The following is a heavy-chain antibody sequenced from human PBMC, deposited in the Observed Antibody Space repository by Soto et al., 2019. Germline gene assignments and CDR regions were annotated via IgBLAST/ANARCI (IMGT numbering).Heavy chain of an antibody. Sequence: SETLSLTCAVYGGSFSGYYWSWIRQPPGKGLEGIGAINHSGSTNYNPSLKSRVPISVDTSKNHFSLKLSSVTAADTAVYYCARARYYDFWSGHQSGASKPRVFDYWGQGTLVTVSS. CDR2: INHSGST. D-gene: IGHD3-3*01. J-gene: IGHJ4*02. V-gene: IGHV4-34*01. CDR3: ARARYYDFWSGHQSGASKPRVFDY. CDR1: GGSFSGYY.